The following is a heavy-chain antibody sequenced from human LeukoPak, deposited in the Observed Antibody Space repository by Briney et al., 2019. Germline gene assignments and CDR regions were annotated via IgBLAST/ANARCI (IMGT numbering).Heavy chain of an antibody. J-gene: IGHJ4*02. CDR1: GYIFPNYY. CDR3: AREWYSSTSRYFDN. CDR2: IDPSTGST. V-gene: IGHV1-46*01. D-gene: IGHD6-6*01. Sequence: ASVKVSCKASGYIFPNYYMHWVRQAPGQGLEWMGIIDPSTGSTTYAQKFQGRVTMTRDMSATTVYMELRSLRSEDTAVFYCAREWYSSTSRYFDNWGQGTLVTVSS.